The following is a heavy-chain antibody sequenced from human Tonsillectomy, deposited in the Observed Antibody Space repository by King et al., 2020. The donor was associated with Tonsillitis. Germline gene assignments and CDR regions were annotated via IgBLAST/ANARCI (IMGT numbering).Heavy chain of an antibody. V-gene: IGHV3-15*01. CDR1: GFTFSNAW. Sequence: VQLVESGGGLVKPGGSLRLSCAASGFTFSNAWMSWVRQAPGKGLEWVGRIKSKTDGATTDYAAPVKGRFTISRDDSKNTLYLQMNSLKTEDTAVYYCTTEIGQPFDCWGQGTLVTVSS. J-gene: IGHJ4*02. D-gene: IGHD3-22*01. CDR3: TTEIGQPFDC. CDR2: IKSKTDGATT.